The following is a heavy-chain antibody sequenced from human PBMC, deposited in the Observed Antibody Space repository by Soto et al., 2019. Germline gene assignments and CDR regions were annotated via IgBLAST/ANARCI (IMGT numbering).Heavy chain of an antibody. Sequence: EVQLLESGGGLVQPGGSLRLSCAASGFTFSSYAMSWVRQAPGKGLEWVSAISGSGGSTYYADSVKGRFTISRDNSKNTLYLQMNSLRAEDTAVYYCAKDTRGTFRLRLHLGELSLGYWGQGTLVTVSS. CDR1: GFTFSSYA. V-gene: IGHV3-23*01. D-gene: IGHD3-16*02. J-gene: IGHJ4*02. CDR3: AKDTRGTFRLRLHLGELSLGY. CDR2: ISGSGGST.